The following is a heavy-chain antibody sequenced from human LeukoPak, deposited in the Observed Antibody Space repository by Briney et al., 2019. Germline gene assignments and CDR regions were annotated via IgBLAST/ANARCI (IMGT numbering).Heavy chain of an antibody. D-gene: IGHD2-15*01. CDR1: GYTFTSYD. V-gene: IGHV1-8*03. J-gene: IGHJ4*02. CDR2: MNPNSGNT. Sequence: ASVKVSCKASGYTFTSYDINWVQQATGQGLEWMGWMNPNSGNTGYAQKFQGRVTITRNTSISTAYMELSSLRSEDTAVYYCARGCSGGSCYFGAEYWGQGTLVTVSS. CDR3: ARGCSGGSCYFGAEY.